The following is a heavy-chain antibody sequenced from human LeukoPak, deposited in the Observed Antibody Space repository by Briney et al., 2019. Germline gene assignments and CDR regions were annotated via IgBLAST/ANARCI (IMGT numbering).Heavy chain of an antibody. V-gene: IGHV4-59*01. CDR1: GFNFNTYS. CDR3: ARTRLGYCTNGVCYTNYYYYMDV. Sequence: GSLRLSCEASGFNFNTYSMAWVRQAPGKGLEWIGYIYYSGSTNYNPSLKSRVTISVDTSKNQFSLKLSSVTAADTAVYYCARTRLGYCTNGVCYTNYYYYMDVWGKGTTVTVSS. D-gene: IGHD2-8*01. CDR2: IYYSGST. J-gene: IGHJ6*03.